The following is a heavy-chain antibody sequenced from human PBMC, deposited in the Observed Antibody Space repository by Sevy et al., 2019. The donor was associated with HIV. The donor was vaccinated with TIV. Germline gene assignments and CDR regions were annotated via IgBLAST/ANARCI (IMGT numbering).Heavy chain of an antibody. CDR2: ISGNGGYT. Sequence: GGSLRLSCAASGFTFSSYAMSWVRQAPGKGLEWVSVISGNGGYTYYADSVKGRFTISRDTSKNTLCLQMNSLRAEDTAVYYCAKGSTSSSEVGYFDYWGQGTLVTVSS. D-gene: IGHD2-2*01. CDR1: GFTFSSYA. V-gene: IGHV3-23*01. J-gene: IGHJ4*02. CDR3: AKGSTSSSEVGYFDY.